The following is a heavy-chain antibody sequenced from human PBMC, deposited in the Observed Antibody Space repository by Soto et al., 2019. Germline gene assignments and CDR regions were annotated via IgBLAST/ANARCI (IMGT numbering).Heavy chain of an antibody. V-gene: IGHV3-30*18. J-gene: IGHJ5*02. CDR2: ISYDGSNK. CDR1: GFTFSSYG. Sequence: PGGPLRLSCAASGFTFSSYGMHWLRQAPGKGLEWVAVISYDGSNKYYADSVKGRFTISRDNSKNTLYLQMNSLRAEDTAVYYCAKMRVEQQLVSWFDPWGQGTLVTVSS. D-gene: IGHD6-13*01. CDR3: AKMRVEQQLVSWFDP.